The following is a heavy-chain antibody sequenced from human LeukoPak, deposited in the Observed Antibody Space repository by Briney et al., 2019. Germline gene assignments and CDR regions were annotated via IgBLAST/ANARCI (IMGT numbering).Heavy chain of an antibody. CDR3: AGSKGGGNLGY. D-gene: IGHD2-15*01. CDR2: ISSSSSYI. J-gene: IGHJ4*02. CDR1: GFTFSSYS. Sequence: GGSLRLSCAASGFTFSSYSMNWVRQAPGKGLEWVSSISSSSSYIYYADSVKGRFTISRDNAKNSLYLQMNSLRAEDTAVYYCAGSKGGGNLGYWGQGTLVTVSS. V-gene: IGHV3-21*01.